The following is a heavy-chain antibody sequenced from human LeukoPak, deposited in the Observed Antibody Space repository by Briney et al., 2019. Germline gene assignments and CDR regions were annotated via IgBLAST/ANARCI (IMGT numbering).Heavy chain of an antibody. CDR3: ASNRMGYCSSTSCSNMDV. D-gene: IGHD2-2*01. J-gene: IGHJ6*03. CDR1: GGTFSSYA. V-gene: IGHV1-8*03. Sequence: SVKVSCKASGGTFSSYAISWVRQATGQGLEWMGWMNPNSGRTGYAQNFQGRITITRNTSISTAYMELSSLRSEDTAVYYCASNRMGYCSSTSCSNMDVWGKGTTVTVSS. CDR2: MNPNSGRT.